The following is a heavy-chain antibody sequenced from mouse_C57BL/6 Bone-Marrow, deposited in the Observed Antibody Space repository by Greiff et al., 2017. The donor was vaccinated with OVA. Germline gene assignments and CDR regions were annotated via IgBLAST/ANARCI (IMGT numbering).Heavy chain of an antibody. Sequence: VQLKQSGPGLVKPSQSLSLTCSVTGYSITSGYYWNWIRQFPGNKLEWMGYISYDGSNNYNPSLKNRISITRDTSKNQFFLKLNSVTTEDTATYYCAREGGLRLRFAYWGQGTLVTVSA. J-gene: IGHJ3*01. CDR1: GYSITSGYY. V-gene: IGHV3-6*01. D-gene: IGHD3-2*02. CDR2: ISYDGSN. CDR3: AREGGLRLRFAY.